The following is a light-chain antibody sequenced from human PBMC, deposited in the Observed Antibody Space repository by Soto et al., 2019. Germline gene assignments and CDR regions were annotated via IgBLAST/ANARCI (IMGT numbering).Light chain of an antibody. Sequence: EIVLTQSPGTLSLSPGERATLSCRASRVFGGGYLPWYRQKPGQAPRLLIYGASSRATGIPDRFSGSGSGTDFTLTISRLEPEDFAVYYCQQYGSSPWTFGQGTKVEIK. V-gene: IGKV3-20*01. CDR1: RVFGGGY. CDR2: GAS. J-gene: IGKJ1*01. CDR3: QQYGSSPWT.